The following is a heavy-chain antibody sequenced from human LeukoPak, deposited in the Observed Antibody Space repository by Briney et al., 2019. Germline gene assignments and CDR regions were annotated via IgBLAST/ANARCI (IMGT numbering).Heavy chain of an antibody. CDR3: ARLTRDGYNYPYYYYYYCMDV. V-gene: IGHV4-4*09. CDR1: GGSISSYY. J-gene: IGHJ6*03. Sequence: KPSETLSLTCTVSGGSISSYYWSWIRQPPGKGLEWIGYIYTSGSTNYNPSLKSRVTISVDTSKNQFSLKLSSVTAADTAVYYCARLTRDGYNYPYYYYYYCMDVWGKGTTVTVSS. D-gene: IGHD5-24*01. CDR2: IYTSGST.